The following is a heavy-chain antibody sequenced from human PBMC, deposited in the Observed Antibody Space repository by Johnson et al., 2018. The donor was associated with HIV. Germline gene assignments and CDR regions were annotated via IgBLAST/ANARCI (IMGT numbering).Heavy chain of an antibody. J-gene: IGHJ3*02. CDR3: ASSIPPYSSSSVAFDI. CDR1: GFAFGNYE. Sequence: VQLVESGGALVQPGGSLTLSCAGSGFAFGNYEMNWVRQAPGKGLEWVSYIATRAEAIHYADSVKGRFTISRDNSQNSLYLQMNGLRAEDTAIYYCASSIPPYSSSSVAFDIWGQGTMVTVSS. V-gene: IGHV3-48*03. CDR2: IATRAEAI. D-gene: IGHD6-6*01.